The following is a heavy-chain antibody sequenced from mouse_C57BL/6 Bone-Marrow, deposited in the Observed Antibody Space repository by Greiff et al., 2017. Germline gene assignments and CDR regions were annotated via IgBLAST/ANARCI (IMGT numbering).Heavy chain of an antibody. Sequence: VQLQQSGAELVRPGASVKLSCKASGYTFTDYYINWVKQRPGQGLEWIARIYPGSGNTYYNETFKGKATLTAEKSSSTAYMQLSSLTSEDSAVYFCARVGRRAMDYWGQGTSVTVAS. J-gene: IGHJ4*01. D-gene: IGHD4-1*01. CDR3: ARVGRRAMDY. V-gene: IGHV1-76*01. CDR1: GYTFTDYY. CDR2: IYPGSGNT.